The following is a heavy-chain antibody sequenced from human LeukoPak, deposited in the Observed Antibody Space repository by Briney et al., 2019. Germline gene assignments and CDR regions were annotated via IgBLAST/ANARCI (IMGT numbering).Heavy chain of an antibody. CDR2: IYPGDSDT. D-gene: IGHD3-10*01. V-gene: IGHV5-51*01. J-gene: IGHJ6*02. CDR1: GYSFTSYW. Sequence: GGSLKISCKGSGYSFTSYWIGWVRQMPGKGLEWMGIIYPGDSDTRYSPSFQGQVTISADKSISTAYLQWSSLKASDTAMYYCARPSYYYGSGRDGMDVWGQGTTVTVSS. CDR3: ARPSYYYGSGRDGMDV.